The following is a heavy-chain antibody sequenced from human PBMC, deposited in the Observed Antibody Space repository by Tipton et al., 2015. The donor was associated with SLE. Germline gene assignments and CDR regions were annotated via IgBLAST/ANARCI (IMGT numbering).Heavy chain of an antibody. D-gene: IGHD4-17*01. CDR3: ARGSDGEYVRYFDV. CDR2: IYCSGDR. Sequence: LRLSCTVSGGSISFGYWGWFRQSAGRGLEWVGRIYCSGDRDNNPPLRSRVTMSIDASQNRVSLRLKSVSAADTAVYYCARGSDGEYVRYFDVWGPGTLVTVSS. V-gene: IGHV4-4*07. CDR1: GGSISFGY. J-gene: IGHJ2*01.